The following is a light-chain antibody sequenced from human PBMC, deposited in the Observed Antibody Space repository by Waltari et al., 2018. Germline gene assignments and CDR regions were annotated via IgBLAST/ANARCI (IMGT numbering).Light chain of an antibody. CDR1: QDINIR. CDR2: GAS. Sequence: DIQMTQSPSSLSASVGDRVTITCRASQDINIRLAWYQQKPERAPKSLIYGASSLQSGVPARFSGRGSGTDFTLTISSLQPEDFATYYCQQYKSYPITFGGGTKVDIK. J-gene: IGKJ4*01. CDR3: QQYKSYPIT. V-gene: IGKV1D-16*01.